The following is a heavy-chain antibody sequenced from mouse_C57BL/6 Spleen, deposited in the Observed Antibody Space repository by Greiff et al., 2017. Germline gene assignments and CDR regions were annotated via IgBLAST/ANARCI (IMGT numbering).Heavy chain of an antibody. J-gene: IGHJ4*01. CDR3: ANYYGSSYDYYAMDY. D-gene: IGHD1-1*01. V-gene: IGHV2-4*01. CDR1: GFSLTSYG. CDR2: IWSGGST. Sequence: QVQLQQSGPGLVQPSQSLSITCTVSGFSLTSYGVHWVRQPPGKGLEWLGVIWSGGSTDYNAAFISRLSISKDNSKCQVFFKMNSLQADDTAIYYCANYYGSSYDYYAMDYWGQGTSVTVSS.